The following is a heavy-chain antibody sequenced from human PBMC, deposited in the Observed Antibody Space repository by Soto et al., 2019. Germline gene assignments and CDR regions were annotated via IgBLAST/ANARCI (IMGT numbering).Heavy chain of an antibody. CDR3: ARERNDFWRGYYTDY. V-gene: IGHV3-66*01. J-gene: IGHJ4*02. Sequence: EVQLVESGGGLVQPGGSLRLSCAASGFSVSSNYMSWVRQAPVKGVEWVSVIYSGGSTYYADSVKGRFTISRDNSKNTLYLQMNSLIAEDTAVYYCARERNDFWRGYYTDYWGQGTLVTVSS. D-gene: IGHD3-3*01. CDR1: GFSVSSNY. CDR2: IYSGGST.